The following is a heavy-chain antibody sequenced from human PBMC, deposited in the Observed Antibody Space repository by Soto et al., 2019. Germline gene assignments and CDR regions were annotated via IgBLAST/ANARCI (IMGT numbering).Heavy chain of an antibody. Sequence: ASETLSLTCTVSGGSISSYYWSWIRQPPGKGLEWIGYIYYSGSTNYNPPLKSRVTISVDTSKNQFSLKLSSVTAADTAVYYCARGSRPWYDFRTPPYGMDVWGQGTTVTVSS. CDR2: IYYSGST. CDR1: GGSISSYY. CDR3: ARGSRPWYDFRTPPYGMDV. V-gene: IGHV4-59*01. D-gene: IGHD3-3*01. J-gene: IGHJ6*02.